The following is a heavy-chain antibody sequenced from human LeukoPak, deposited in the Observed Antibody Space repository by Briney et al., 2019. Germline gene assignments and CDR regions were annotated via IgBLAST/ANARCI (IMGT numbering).Heavy chain of an antibody. CDR3: AKNSGSYIATWFDP. V-gene: IGHV3-23*01. Sequence: GGSLRLSCAASGFTFSSYTMYWVRQAPGKGLEWVSAISASGTSTYYAVSVKGRFTISRDNSKNTLYLQMNSLRAEDTAVYYCAKNSGSYIATWFDPWGQGTLVTVSS. CDR2: ISASGTST. J-gene: IGHJ5*02. CDR1: GFTFSSYT. D-gene: IGHD1-26*01.